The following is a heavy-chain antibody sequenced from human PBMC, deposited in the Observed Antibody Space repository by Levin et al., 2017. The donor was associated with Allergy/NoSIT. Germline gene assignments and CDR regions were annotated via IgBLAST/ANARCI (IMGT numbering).Heavy chain of an antibody. D-gene: IGHD3-10*01. CDR1: GFSFSAYS. CDR2: VDGHGTRI. Sequence: GGSLRLSCAVSGFSFSAYSMNWVRQAPGKGLEWLAYVDGHGTRIFYADSAKGRFTISRDNAQNSLYLQMNSLRAEDSGTYYCVRDLEGYRGVIRFDFWGQGTLVTGSS. J-gene: IGHJ4*02. CDR3: VRDLEGYRGVIRFDF. V-gene: IGHV3-48*01.